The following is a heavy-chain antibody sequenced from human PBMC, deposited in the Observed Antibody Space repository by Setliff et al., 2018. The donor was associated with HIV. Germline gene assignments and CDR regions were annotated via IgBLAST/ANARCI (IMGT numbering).Heavy chain of an antibody. D-gene: IGHD1-20*01. V-gene: IGHV3-74*01. J-gene: IGHJ5*02. CDR1: GFTFSRYW. CDR2: INGDGTTT. CDR3: ARVSFGITGTTGWFDP. Sequence: GSLRLSCAASGFTFSRYWMHWVRQAPGKGLVWVSRINGDGTTTTYADSVKGRFTISRDNAKNTVYLHMNSLRAEDTAVYYCARVSFGITGTTGWFDPWGQGTLVTVSS.